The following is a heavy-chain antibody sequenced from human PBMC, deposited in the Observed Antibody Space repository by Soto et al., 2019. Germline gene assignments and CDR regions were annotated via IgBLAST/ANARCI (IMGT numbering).Heavy chain of an antibody. CDR1: GGSISSYY. CDR3: ARRACSGGSCSSLGDYYYGMDV. CDR2: IYYSGST. Sequence: PSETLSLTCTVSGGSISSYYWSWIRQPPGKGLEWIGYIYYSGSTNYSPSLKSRVTISVDTSKNPFSLKLCSVTAADTAVYYCARRACSGGSCSSLGDYYYGMDVWGQGTTVTV. D-gene: IGHD2-15*01. J-gene: IGHJ6*02. V-gene: IGHV4-59*01.